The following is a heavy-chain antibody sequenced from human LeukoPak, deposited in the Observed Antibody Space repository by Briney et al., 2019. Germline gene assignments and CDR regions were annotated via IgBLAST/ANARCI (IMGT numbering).Heavy chain of an antibody. CDR2: INSGGTVT. D-gene: IGHD2-2*01. CDR3: ARDLVVVPAADNDY. CDR1: GFTFSDFW. Sequence: GGSLRLSCAATGFTFSDFWMHWVRQAPGKGLVWVSRINSGGTVTNYADSVKGRLTISRDNARNTLYLQMNSLRAEDTAVYYCARDLVVVPAADNDYWGQGTLVTVSS. V-gene: IGHV3-74*01. J-gene: IGHJ4*02.